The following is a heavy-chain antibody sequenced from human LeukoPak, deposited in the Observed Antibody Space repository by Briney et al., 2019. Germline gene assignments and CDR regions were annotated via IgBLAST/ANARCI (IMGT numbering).Heavy chain of an antibody. CDR3: AREGYCTNGVCFYNWFDP. J-gene: IGHJ5*02. Sequence: GASVKVSCKASGYTFTSYDINWVRQATGQGLEWMGWMNPNSGNTGYAQKFQGRVTITRNTFISTAYMELSSLRSEDTAVYYCAREGYCTNGVCFYNWFDPWGQGTLVTVSS. V-gene: IGHV1-8*01. CDR2: MNPNSGNT. D-gene: IGHD2-8*01. CDR1: GYTFTSYD.